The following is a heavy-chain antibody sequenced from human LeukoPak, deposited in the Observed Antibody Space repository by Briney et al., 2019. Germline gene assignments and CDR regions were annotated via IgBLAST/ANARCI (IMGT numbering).Heavy chain of an antibody. D-gene: IGHD4-17*01. CDR1: GYTFTGYY. CDR2: INPNSGGT. CDR3: ARGPSYGVYYYYYMDV. V-gene: IGHV1-2*02. Sequence: ASVKVSCKASGYTFTGYYMHWVRQAPGQGLEWMGWINPNSGGTNYAQKFQGRVTMTRDTSISTAYMELSRLRSDDTAVYYCARGPSYGVYYYYYMDVWGKGTTVTVSS. J-gene: IGHJ6*03.